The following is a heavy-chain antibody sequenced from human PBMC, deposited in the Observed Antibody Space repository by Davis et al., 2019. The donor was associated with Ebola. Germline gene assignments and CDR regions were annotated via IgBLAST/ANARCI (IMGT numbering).Heavy chain of an antibody. V-gene: IGHV3-21*01. Sequence: PGGSLRLSCAASGFTFGSYSMNWVRQAPGKGLEWVSSISSSSSYIYYADSVKGRFTISRDNAKNSLYLQMNSLRAEDTAVYYCARALSPGQWLANDAFDIWGQGTMVTVSS. CDR2: ISSSSSYI. CDR1: GFTFGSYS. D-gene: IGHD6-19*01. J-gene: IGHJ3*02. CDR3: ARALSPGQWLANDAFDI.